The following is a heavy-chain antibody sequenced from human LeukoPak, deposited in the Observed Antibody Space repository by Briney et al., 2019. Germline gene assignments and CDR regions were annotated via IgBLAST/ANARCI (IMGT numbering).Heavy chain of an antibody. D-gene: IGHD3-9*01. CDR2: INHSGST. J-gene: IGHJ6*03. CDR3: ARRLRYFDWSYYYYYMDV. Sequence: PSETLSLTYAVYGWSFSGYYWSWIRQPPGKGLEWIGEINHSGSTNYNPSLKSRVTISVDTSKNLFSLKLSSVTAADTAVYYCARRLRYFDWSYYYYYMDVWGKGTTVTISS. V-gene: IGHV4-34*01. CDR1: GWSFSGYY.